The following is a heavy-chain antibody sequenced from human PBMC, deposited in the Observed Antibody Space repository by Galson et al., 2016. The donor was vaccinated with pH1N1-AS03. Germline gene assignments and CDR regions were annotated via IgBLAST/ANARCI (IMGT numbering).Heavy chain of an antibody. V-gene: IGHV5-51*03. J-gene: IGHJ4*02. CDR2: TYPGNSDS. CDR3: ARPRLNYFDN. CDR1: GYRFTNYW. Sequence: QSGAEVKKPGESLKISCKGSGYRFTNYWIGWVRQMPGKGLEWMGITYPGNSDSRYNKSFQGQVTISADTSISTVYLQWSSLQASDTAMYYCARPRLNYFDNWGQGTLVTVSS. D-gene: IGHD3-16*01.